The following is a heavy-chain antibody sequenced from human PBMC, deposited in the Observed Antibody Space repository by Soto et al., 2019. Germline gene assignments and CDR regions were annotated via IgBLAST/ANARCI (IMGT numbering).Heavy chain of an antibody. V-gene: IGHV3-30*18. Sequence: PGGSLRLSCAASGFTFSSYGMHWVRQAPGKGLEWVAVISYDGSNKYYADSVKGRFTISRDNSKNTLYLQMNSLRAEDTAVYYCAKGKRLRFSSAAFDIWGQGTMVTVSS. CDR1: GFTFSSYG. D-gene: IGHD3-3*01. CDR3: AKGKRLRFSSAAFDI. J-gene: IGHJ3*02. CDR2: ISYDGSNK.